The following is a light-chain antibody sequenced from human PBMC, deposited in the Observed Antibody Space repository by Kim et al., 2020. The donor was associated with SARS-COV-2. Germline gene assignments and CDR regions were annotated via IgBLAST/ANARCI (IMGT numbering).Light chain of an antibody. CDR3: QQYDKWPLYT. V-gene: IGKV3-15*01. Sequence: EIVMTQSPATLSVSPGETVTLSCRVSQSVSSTSFAWYQQKPGQAPRLLIYAASVRATGVPARFSGSGSRTEFSLTITSLQSEDSAIYYCQQYDKWPLYTFGQGTKLEI. CDR1: QSVSST. CDR2: AAS. J-gene: IGKJ2*01.